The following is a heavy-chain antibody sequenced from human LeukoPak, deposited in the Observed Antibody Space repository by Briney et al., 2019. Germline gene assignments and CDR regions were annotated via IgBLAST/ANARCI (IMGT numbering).Heavy chain of an antibody. V-gene: IGHV3-74*01. CDR1: GLTFSKYW. J-gene: IGHJ5*02. CDR3: ATNQWLAPPPDS. Sequence: GGSQRLSCAASGLTFSKYWTLWARQAPGRGLESVTRINTDGTVTTYADSVKGRFTVSRDNADNTMFLQMNSVRDEDTAVYYCATNQWLAPPPDSWGQGAPVTVSS. CDR2: INTDGTVT. D-gene: IGHD6-19*01.